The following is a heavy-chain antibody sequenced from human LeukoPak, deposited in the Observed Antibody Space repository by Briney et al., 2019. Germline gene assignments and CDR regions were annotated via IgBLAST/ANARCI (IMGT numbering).Heavy chain of an antibody. Sequence: GGSLRLSCAASGFIFKLYAMNWVRQAPEKGLEWVSGIGGSAASTFYADSVGGRFTIPRDNRENTLYRQMNSQRAEKTAVYYCAKDRGPCVGIANNWFDLWGQETLVSV. D-gene: IGHD1-26*01. J-gene: IGHJ5*02. CDR1: GFIFKLYA. V-gene: IGHV3-23*01. CDR2: IGGSAAST. CDR3: AKDRGPCVGIANNWFDL.